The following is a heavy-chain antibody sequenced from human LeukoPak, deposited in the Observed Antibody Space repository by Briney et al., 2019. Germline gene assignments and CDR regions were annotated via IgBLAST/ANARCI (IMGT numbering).Heavy chain of an antibody. CDR3: AKNIAAPTTPFDY. J-gene: IGHJ4*02. CDR2: ISGSGGTT. D-gene: IGHD6-13*01. CDR1: GFTLSTYA. V-gene: IGHV3-23*01. Sequence: PGGSLRLSCAASGFTLSTYAMNWVRQAPGKGLEWVSGISGSGGTTYYADSVKGRFTISRDNSKNTQYLQMNYLRAEDTALYYCAKNIAAPTTPFDYWGQGTLVTVSS.